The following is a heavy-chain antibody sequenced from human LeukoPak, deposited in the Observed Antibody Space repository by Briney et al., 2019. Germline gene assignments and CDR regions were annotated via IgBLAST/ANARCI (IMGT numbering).Heavy chain of an antibody. V-gene: IGHV3-30*03. D-gene: IGHD3-22*01. CDR2: ISYDGSNK. CDR3: ARVHYYDSSGPVGY. Sequence: GGSLRLSCAASGFTFSTYGMHWVRQAPGKGLEWVAVISYDGSNKYYADSVKGRFTISRDNSKNTLYLQMNSLRAEDTAVYYCARVHYYDSSGPVGYWGQGTLVTVSS. J-gene: IGHJ4*02. CDR1: GFTFSTYG.